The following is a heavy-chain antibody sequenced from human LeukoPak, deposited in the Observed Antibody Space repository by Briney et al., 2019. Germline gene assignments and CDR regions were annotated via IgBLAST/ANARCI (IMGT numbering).Heavy chain of an antibody. CDR1: GFTFSSYA. CDR3: ARDGRCFDWLFLMDV. Sequence: GRSLRLSCAASGFTFSSYAMHWVRQAPGKGLEWVAVISYDGGNKYYADSVKGRFTISRDNSKNTLYLQMNSLRAEDTAVYYCARDGRCFDWLFLMDVWGQGTTVTVSS. D-gene: IGHD3-9*01. V-gene: IGHV3-30-3*01. J-gene: IGHJ6*02. CDR2: ISYDGGNK.